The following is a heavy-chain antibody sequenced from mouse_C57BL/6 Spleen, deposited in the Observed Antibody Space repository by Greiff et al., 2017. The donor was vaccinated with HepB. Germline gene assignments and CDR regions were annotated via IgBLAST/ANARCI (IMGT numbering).Heavy chain of an antibody. CDR3: APNFPDDYGSRVAYY. CDR1: GFNIKNTY. V-gene: IGHV14-3*01. CDR2: IDPANGNT. Sequence: EVQLQQSVAELVRPGASVKLSCTASGFNIKNTYMHWVKQRPEQGLEWIGRIDPANGNTKYAPKFQGKATITADTSSNTAYLQLSSLTSEDTAIYDCAPNFPDDYGSRVAYYWGQGTTLTVSS. J-gene: IGHJ2*01. D-gene: IGHD1-1*01.